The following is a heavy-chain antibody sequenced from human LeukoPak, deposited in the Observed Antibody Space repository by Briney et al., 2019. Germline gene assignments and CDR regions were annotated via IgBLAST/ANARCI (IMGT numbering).Heavy chain of an antibody. CDR1: GYTFINHW. CDR3: ARDKRDCSSTSCKPYYYMDV. J-gene: IGHJ6*03. D-gene: IGHD2-2*01. Sequence: ASVKVSCKASGYTFINHWMHWVRQAPGQGLEWMGWINPNSGGTNYAQKFQGRVTMTRDTSISTAYMELSRLRSDDTAVYYCARDKRDCSSTSCKPYYYMDVWGKGTTVTISS. V-gene: IGHV1-2*02. CDR2: INPNSGGT.